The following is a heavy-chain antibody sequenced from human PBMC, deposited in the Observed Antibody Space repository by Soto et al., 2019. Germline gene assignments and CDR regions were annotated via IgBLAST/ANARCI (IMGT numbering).Heavy chain of an antibody. Sequence: QAQLVQSGSEVKRPGASVKVSCKASGYSFSSYGIVWVRQAPGQGLEWMGWIRPYNGDTNSPQKFQGRVTLTTDTSTSTAYMELRSLRYDDTAVYYCARRAEDHYFYYMGVWGKGTTVTVSS. CDR1: GYSFSSYG. D-gene: IGHD1-26*01. CDR2: IRPYNGDT. V-gene: IGHV1-18*01. J-gene: IGHJ6*03. CDR3: ARRAEDHYFYYMGV.